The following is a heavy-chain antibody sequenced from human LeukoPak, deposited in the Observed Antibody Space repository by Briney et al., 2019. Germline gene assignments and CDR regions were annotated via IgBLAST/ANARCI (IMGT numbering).Heavy chain of an antibody. CDR2: IKTDGSIT. J-gene: IGHJ2*01. D-gene: IGHD1-26*01. V-gene: IGHV3-74*01. CDR1: GFTFSSYW. CDR3: ARVGLGEWYFDL. Sequence: GGSLRLSCAASGFTFSSYWMHWVRQAPGKGLGWVSRIKTDGSITSYADSVKGRFTISRDNAKNTLYVQMNSLRVEDTAVYYCARVGLGEWYFDLWGRGTLVTVSS.